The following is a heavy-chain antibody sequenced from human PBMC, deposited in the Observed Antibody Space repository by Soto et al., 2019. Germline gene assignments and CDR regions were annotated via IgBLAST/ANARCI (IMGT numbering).Heavy chain of an antibody. CDR3: SASVVAPDY. CDR1: GFTFNNYA. Sequence: EVQLLESGGGLVQPGGSLRLSCAASGFTFNNYALSWVRQAPGKGLEWVSGITGSGTRTYYAEYVKGRFTMSRDNSKNTVYLQMNSLAYDDTDIYYCSASVVAPDYGGQGTLVTVSS. D-gene: IGHD2-15*01. V-gene: IGHV3-23*01. J-gene: IGHJ4*02. CDR2: ITGSGTRT.